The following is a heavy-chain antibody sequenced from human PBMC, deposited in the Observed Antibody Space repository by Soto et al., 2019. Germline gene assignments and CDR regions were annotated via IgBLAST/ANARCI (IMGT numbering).Heavy chain of an antibody. CDR2: IRSRDSDYAT. V-gene: IGHV3-73*01. J-gene: IGHJ4*02. D-gene: IGHD6-6*01. Sequence: EVQLVESGGGLVHPGGSLKLSCAVSGFTFSGSVMHWVRQAPGKGLEWLGRIRSRDSDYATRYAESVKGRVTISRDDSKKTAYLQVSSLKLEDTDLYYCTTFGNSSKGFDYWGKGTMVTVSS. CDR1: GFTFSGSV. CDR3: TTFGNSSKGFDY.